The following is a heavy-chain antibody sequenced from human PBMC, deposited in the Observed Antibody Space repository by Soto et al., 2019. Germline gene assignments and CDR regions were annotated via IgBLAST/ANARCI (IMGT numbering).Heavy chain of an antibody. Sequence: SETLSLTCTVSGGSISSYYWSWIRQPPGKGLEWIGYIYYSGSTNYNPSLKSRVTISVDTSKNQFSLKLSSVTAADTAVYYCARVLEYRSSSLRADAFDIWGQGTMVTISS. CDR2: IYYSGST. CDR1: GGSISSYY. J-gene: IGHJ3*02. V-gene: IGHV4-59*01. CDR3: ARVLEYRSSSLRADAFDI. D-gene: IGHD6-6*01.